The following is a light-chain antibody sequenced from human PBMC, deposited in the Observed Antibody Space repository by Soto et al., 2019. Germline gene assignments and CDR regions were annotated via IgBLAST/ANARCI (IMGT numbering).Light chain of an antibody. CDR2: YDS. CDR1: NIGSKS. V-gene: IGLV3-21*04. J-gene: IGLJ2*01. Sequence: SYELTQPPSVSVAPGKTARITCGGNNIGSKSVHRYQQKPGQAPVLVISYDSDRPSGIPERFSGSHSGSTATLTISRVEAADEADYYCQVWDSSSDHVVFGGGTKLTVL. CDR3: QVWDSSSDHVV.